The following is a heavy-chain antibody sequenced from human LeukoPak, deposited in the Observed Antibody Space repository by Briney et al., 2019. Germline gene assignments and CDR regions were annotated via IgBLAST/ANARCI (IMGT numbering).Heavy chain of an antibody. CDR3: AKGPPYSGSQEWYFDY. CDR1: GFTFDDYA. Sequence: GGSLRLSCAASGFTFDDYAMHWARQAPGKGLEWVSGISWNSGSIGYADSVKGRFTISRDNAKNSLYLQMNSLRAEDTALYYCAKGPPYSGSQEWYFDYWGRGTLVTVSS. CDR2: ISWNSGSI. V-gene: IGHV3-9*01. J-gene: IGHJ4*02. D-gene: IGHD1-26*01.